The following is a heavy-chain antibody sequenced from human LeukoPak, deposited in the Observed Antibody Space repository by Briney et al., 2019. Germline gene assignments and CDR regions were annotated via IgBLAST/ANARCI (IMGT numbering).Heavy chain of an antibody. Sequence: GGSLRLSCAASGFTFSSYSMNWVRQAPGKGLEWVSYISSSSSTIYYADSVKGRFTISRDNAKNSLYLQMNSLRAEDTAVYYCAGHQGLPRYCSGGSCYHYYYYYYMDVWGKGTTVTVSS. CDR3: AGHQGLPRYCSGGSCYHYYYYYYMDV. CDR1: GFTFSSYS. CDR2: ISSSSSTI. D-gene: IGHD2-15*01. J-gene: IGHJ6*03. V-gene: IGHV3-48*04.